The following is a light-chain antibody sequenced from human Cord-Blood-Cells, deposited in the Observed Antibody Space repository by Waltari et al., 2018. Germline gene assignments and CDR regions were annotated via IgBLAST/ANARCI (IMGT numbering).Light chain of an antibody. V-gene: IGKV3-20*01. CDR3: QQYGSSPRT. Sequence: EIVLTQSPGTLSLSPGERATLSCRASQSVTSSYLAWYQQKPGQAPRLLIYGASSRATGIPDRCSGSGSETDFTLTISRLEPEDFAVYYCQQYGSSPRTFGQGTKVEIK. J-gene: IGKJ1*01. CDR2: GAS. CDR1: QSVTSSY.